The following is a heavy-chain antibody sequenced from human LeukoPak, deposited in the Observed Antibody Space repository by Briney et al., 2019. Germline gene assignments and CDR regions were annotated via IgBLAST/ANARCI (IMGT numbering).Heavy chain of an antibody. CDR2: IIPVFGTP. J-gene: IGHJ4*02. V-gene: IGHV1-69*05. D-gene: IGHD3-22*01. Sequence: ASVKVSCKVSGGTFNNSVISWVRQAPGQGLEWMGGIIPVFGTPNYAQKFRDRVTITTDESTSTAHMEMSSLRSEDTAVYYCARSHSPAYYAPFDYWGQGTLVTVSS. CDR3: ARSHSPAYYAPFDY. CDR1: GGTFNNSV.